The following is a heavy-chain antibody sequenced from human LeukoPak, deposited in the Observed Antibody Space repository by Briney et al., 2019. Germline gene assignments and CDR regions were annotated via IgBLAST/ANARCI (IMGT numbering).Heavy chain of an antibody. D-gene: IGHD2-2*01. CDR3: ARDSSPRCCSSTSCYSYYYYGMDV. CDR1: GGSISTYH. CDR2: VYYSGST. J-gene: IGHJ6*02. V-gene: IGHV4-59*01. Sequence: PSETLSLTCTVSGGSISTYHWSWIRQPPGKGPEWIGYVYYSGSTNYNPSLKSRVTISVDTSKNQFSLKLSSVTAADTAVYYCARDSSPRCCSSTSCYSYYYYGMDVWGQGTTVTVSS.